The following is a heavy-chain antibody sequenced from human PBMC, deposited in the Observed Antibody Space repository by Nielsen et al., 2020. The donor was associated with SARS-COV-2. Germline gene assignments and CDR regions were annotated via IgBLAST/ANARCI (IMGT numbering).Heavy chain of an antibody. D-gene: IGHD2-15*01. CDR3: VRDWGGGRY. Sequence: GESLKISCAASGFTFRTYAMHWVRQPPGKGLEYVSAISSDGGTTYYANSVKGRFTISRDNSKNTLYLQVGSLRPEDMAVYYCVRDWGGGRYWGQGTLVTVSS. V-gene: IGHV3-64*01. CDR1: GFTFRTYA. CDR2: ISSDGGTT. J-gene: IGHJ4*02.